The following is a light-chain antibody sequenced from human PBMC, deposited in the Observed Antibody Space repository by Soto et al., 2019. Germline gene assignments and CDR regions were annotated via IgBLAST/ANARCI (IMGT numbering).Light chain of an antibody. CDR3: QQYATYWT. Sequence: DIQMTQSPSTLSASVGDRVTITCRASQSISPWLAWYQHIPGEAPKLLIYKASSLESWVPSRFSGSGSGTEFPLTISSLQPDDVATYYCQQYATYWTFGQGTKV. CDR1: QSISPW. V-gene: IGKV1-5*03. CDR2: KAS. J-gene: IGKJ1*01.